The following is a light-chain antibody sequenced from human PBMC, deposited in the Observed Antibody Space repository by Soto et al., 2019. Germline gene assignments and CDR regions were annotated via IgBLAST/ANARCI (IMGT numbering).Light chain of an antibody. V-gene: IGLV2-8*01. Sequence: QSVLTQPPSASGSPGQSVTFSCTGTSSDVGRYNYVSWYQQHPGKAPKLLIYGVTQRPSGVPDRFSGSKSGNSASLTVSGLQDEDGRYSYSSSYAGSNIDVFGTGTNATVL. CDR2: GVT. CDR1: SSDVGRYNY. J-gene: IGLJ1*01. CDR3: SSYAGSNIDV.